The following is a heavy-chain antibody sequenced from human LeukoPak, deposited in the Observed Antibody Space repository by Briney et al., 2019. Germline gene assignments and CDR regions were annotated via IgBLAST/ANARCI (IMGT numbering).Heavy chain of an antibody. CDR1: GFTFSNYW. CDR3: ARTGKFDS. CDR2: IKTDGSET. V-gene: IGHV3-7*05. J-gene: IGHJ5*01. Sequence: GGSLRLSCAASGFTFSNYWMNWVRQAPGKGLEWVANIKTDGSETYYVDSVKGRFTISRDNAKNSVYLQMNSLRAEDTATYYCARTGKFDSWGQGTLVTVSA.